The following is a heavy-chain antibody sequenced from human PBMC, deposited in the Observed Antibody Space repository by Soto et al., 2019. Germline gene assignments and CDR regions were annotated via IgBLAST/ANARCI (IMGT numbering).Heavy chain of an antibody. J-gene: IGHJ4*02. V-gene: IGHV3-23*01. CDR2: IGGSGGST. Sequence: PGGSLRLSCAASGFTFSSYAMSWVRQAPGKGLEWVSAIGGSGGSTYYADSVKGRFTISRDNSKNTLYLQMNSLRAEDTAVYYCAKESGYYDFWSGPRNYFDYWGQGTLVTVSS. D-gene: IGHD3-3*01. CDR3: AKESGYYDFWSGPRNYFDY. CDR1: GFTFSSYA.